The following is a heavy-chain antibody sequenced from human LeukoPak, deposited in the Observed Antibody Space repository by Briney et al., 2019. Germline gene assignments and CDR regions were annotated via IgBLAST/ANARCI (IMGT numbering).Heavy chain of an antibody. D-gene: IGHD6-19*01. CDR3: TIGLAGDWDAFDI. CDR2: IHADSGNT. Sequence: ASVNVSCKASGYTFTGYYMHWVRQAPGQRLEWMGWIHADSGNTKYSQKLQGRVAIARDTSASTIYMELSSLRFEDTAVYFCTIGLAGDWDAFDIWGLGTMVTVSS. V-gene: IGHV1-3*01. CDR1: GYTFTGYY. J-gene: IGHJ3*02.